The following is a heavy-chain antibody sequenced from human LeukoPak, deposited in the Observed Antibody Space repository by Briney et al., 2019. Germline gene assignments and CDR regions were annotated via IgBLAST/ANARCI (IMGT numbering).Heavy chain of an antibody. CDR3: GRGGGYNFLTGFDY. V-gene: IGHV3-23*01. CDR1: GFTFSSYA. J-gene: IGHJ4*02. CDR2: IGASGGST. D-gene: IGHD3-9*01. Sequence: GGSLRLSCATSGFTFSSYAMSWVRQAPGKGLEWVSGIGASGGSTYYADSVKGRFTISRDNSKNTLYLQMNSLRTEDTAVYYWGRGGGYNFLTGFDYWGRGPLVTVSS.